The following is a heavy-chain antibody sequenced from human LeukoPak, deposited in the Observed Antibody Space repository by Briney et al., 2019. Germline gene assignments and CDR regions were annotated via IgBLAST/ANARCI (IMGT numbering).Heavy chain of an antibody. CDR2: ISGSGGST. V-gene: IGHV3-23*01. J-gene: IGHJ6*02. CDR3: AKLIYSYYYYGVDV. D-gene: IGHD2-21*01. CDR1: GFTFSSYA. Sequence: GGSLRLSCAASGFTFSSYAMTWVRQAPGKGLEWVSAISGSGGSTYYADSAKGRFTFSRDNSKNTMYLQMNSLRAEDTAVYYCAKLIYSYYYYGVDVWGQGTTVTVSS.